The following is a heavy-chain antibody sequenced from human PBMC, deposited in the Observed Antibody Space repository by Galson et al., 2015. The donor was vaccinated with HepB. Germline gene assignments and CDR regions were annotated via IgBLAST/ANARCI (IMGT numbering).Heavy chain of an antibody. CDR2: MNTNTGKP. Sequence: SVKVSCKASGYTFTDYVVNWVRQAPGQGLEWMGWMNTNTGKPTYAPGFAGRFVFSLDTSVTTAYLQISSLETDDTAVYYCSRSPLRFLDSLPYYDYYYMDVWGEGTTVTVSS. V-gene: IGHV7-4-1*02. D-gene: IGHD3-3*01. CDR1: GYTFTDYV. J-gene: IGHJ6*03. CDR3: SRSPLRFLDSLPYYDYYYMDV.